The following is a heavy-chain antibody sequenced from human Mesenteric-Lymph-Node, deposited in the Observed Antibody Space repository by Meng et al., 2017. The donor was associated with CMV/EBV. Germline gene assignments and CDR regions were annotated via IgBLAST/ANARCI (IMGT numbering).Heavy chain of an antibody. J-gene: IGHJ4*02. Sequence: KGSCKTSGYTFSNSAMHWVRQAPGQRLEWMGRINAGTGNTIYSQSFQGRVTITRDTSASTAYMELSSLRSEDTAVYYCARDTWSVDYWGQGTLVTVSS. CDR3: ARDTWSVDY. CDR1: GYTFSNSA. CDR2: INAGTGNT. D-gene: IGHD3-3*01. V-gene: IGHV1-3*01.